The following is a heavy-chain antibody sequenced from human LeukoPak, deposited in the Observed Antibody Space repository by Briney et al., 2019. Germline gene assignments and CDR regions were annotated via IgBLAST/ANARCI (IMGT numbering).Heavy chain of an antibody. CDR1: GASTSTKSYY. J-gene: IGHJ4*02. CDR2: IYYNGNT. V-gene: IGHV4-39*01. D-gene: IGHD4-17*01. Sequence: PSETLSLTCTVSGASTSTKSYYWGWIRQSPGKGLEWIGSIYYNGNTYYNPSLKSRVTISVDTSKNLFSLNITSVTAADRAVYYCARGLSYGDYFDYWGRGTLVPVSS. CDR3: ARGLSYGDYFDY.